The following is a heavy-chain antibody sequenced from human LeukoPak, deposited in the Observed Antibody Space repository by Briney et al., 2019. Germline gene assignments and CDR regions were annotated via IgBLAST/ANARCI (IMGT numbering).Heavy chain of an antibody. CDR1: GYSFTSYW. J-gene: IGHJ5*02. D-gene: IGHD2-8*01. V-gene: IGHV5-51*01. CDR2: IYPGDSDT. Sequence: GESLKISCKGSGYSFTSYWIGWVRQMPGKGLEWMGIIYPGDSDTRYSPSFQGQVTISADKSISTAYLQWSSLKASDTAMYYCARPPRLYCTNGVCYNNWFDPWGQGTLVTVSS. CDR3: ARPPRLYCTNGVCYNNWFDP.